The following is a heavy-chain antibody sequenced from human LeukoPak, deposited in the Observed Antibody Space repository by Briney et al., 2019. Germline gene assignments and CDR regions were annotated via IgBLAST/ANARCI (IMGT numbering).Heavy chain of an antibody. Sequence: SQTLSLTCTVSGGSISSGSYYWSWIRQPAGKGLEWIGRIYTSGSTNYNPSLKSRVTISVDTSKSQFSLKLSSVTAADTAVYYCARATPDYYYYYYMDVWGKGTTVTVSS. J-gene: IGHJ6*03. CDR2: IYTSGST. CDR1: GGSISSGSYY. V-gene: IGHV4-61*02. CDR3: ARATPDYYYYYYMDV.